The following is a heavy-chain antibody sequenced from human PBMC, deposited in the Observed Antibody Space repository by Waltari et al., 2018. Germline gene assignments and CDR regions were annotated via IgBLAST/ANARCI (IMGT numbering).Heavy chain of an antibody. J-gene: IGHJ4*02. CDR1: GFSFTTYS. CDR3: ARWRGQQSEFDS. Sequence: EVQLVESGGGLVQPGGALSLPCAASGFSFTTYSMAWVRQAPGKGLEWVANIRQDYGVEYVDSVKGRFTISRDSAKNSMYLQMNSLRAEDTAMYYCARWRGQQSEFDSWGPGTLVTVSS. D-gene: IGHD3-3*01. CDR2: IRQDYGV. V-gene: IGHV3-7*03.